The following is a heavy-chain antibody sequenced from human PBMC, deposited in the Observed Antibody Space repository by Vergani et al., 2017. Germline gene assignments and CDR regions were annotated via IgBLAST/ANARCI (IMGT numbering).Heavy chain of an antibody. CDR1: GGSISSSNW. CDR3: ARDRGHDYGDYSFDY. CDR2: IYHSGST. V-gene: IGHV4-4*02. D-gene: IGHD4-17*01. Sequence: QVQLQESGPGLVKPSGTLSLTCAVSGGSISSSNWWSWVRQPPGKGLEWIGEIYHSGSTNYNPSLKIRVTISVDKSKNQFSLKLSSVTAADTAVYYCARDRGHDYGDYSFDYWGQGTLVTVSS. J-gene: IGHJ4*02.